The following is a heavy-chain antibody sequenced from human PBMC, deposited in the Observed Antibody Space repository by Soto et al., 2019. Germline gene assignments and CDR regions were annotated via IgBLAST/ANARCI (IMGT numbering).Heavy chain of an antibody. CDR3: ARSRFVVGVTEDYYGMDV. CDR2: VIPVFKTA. V-gene: IGHV1-69*12. D-gene: IGHD2-15*01. Sequence: QVQLVESGAEVKKPGSSVKVSCKSSGGTFSSSPISWVRQAPGQGIKWVGGVIPVFKTANYAQKFQGRVTITADESTNTAYMGLSSLRSGDTAVYYCARSRFVVGVTEDYYGMDVWGQGTTVTVSS. CDR1: GGTFSSSP. J-gene: IGHJ6*02.